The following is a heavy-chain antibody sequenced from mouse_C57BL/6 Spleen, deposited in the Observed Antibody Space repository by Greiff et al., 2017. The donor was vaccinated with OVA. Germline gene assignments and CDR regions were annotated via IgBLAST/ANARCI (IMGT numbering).Heavy chain of an antibody. Sequence: EVKLMESGGGLVKPGGSLKLSCAASGFTFSSYAMSWVRQTPEKRLEWVATISDGGSYTYYPDNVTGRFTISRDNANNNLYLQKSHLRSEDTAMYYCARDRDYGSTSFAYWGQGTLVTVSA. CDR2: ISDGGSYT. V-gene: IGHV5-4*01. J-gene: IGHJ3*01. CDR3: ARDRDYGSTSFAY. D-gene: IGHD1-1*01. CDR1: GFTFSSYA.